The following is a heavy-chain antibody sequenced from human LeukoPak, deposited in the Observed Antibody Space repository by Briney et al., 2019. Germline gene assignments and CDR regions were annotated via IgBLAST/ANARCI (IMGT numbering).Heavy chain of an antibody. CDR1: GFSFSSYW. J-gene: IGHJ4*02. Sequence: GGSLRLSCVASGFSFSSYWMHWVRQDPGKGLTWVARISSDGSDTKYGDSVKGRFTISRDNAKNTLYLQMNSLRAEDTAVYYCARDQTQTGPTTVDHWGQGTQVTVSS. V-gene: IGHV3-74*01. CDR3: ARDQTQTGPTTVDH. CDR2: ISSDGSDT. D-gene: IGHD1-14*01.